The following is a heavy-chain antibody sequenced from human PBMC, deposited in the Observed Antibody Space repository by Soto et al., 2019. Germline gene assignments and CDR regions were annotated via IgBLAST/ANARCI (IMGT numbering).Heavy chain of an antibody. D-gene: IGHD1-26*01. CDR3: SRVDSGSYSDY. J-gene: IGHJ4*02. Sequence: HVQLQESGPGLVNPSGTLSLTCAVSGGSIRSNNCWSWVRQPRGKGLEWIGELFHIGITNYNPSLKARVTITVDKAKNHFSLKLSSVTAADTAEYYWSRVDSGSYSDYRGQGTLVTVSS. CDR2: LFHIGIT. CDR1: GGSIRSNNC. V-gene: IGHV4-4*02.